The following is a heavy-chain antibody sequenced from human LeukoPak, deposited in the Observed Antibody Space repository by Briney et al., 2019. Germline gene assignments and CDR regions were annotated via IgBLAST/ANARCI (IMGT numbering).Heavy chain of an antibody. CDR3: ARGGLRRLDYYYYYMDV. CDR1: GYTFTSYG. D-gene: IGHD3-16*01. V-gene: IGHV1-18*01. CDR2: ISAYNGYT. J-gene: IGHJ6*03. Sequence: ASVEVSCKASGYTFTSYGISWVRQAPGQGLEWLGWISAYNGYTRYAQKLQGRVTMTTDTSTSTVYMELRSLRFDDTAVYYCARGGLRRLDYYYYYMDVWGKGTTVTVSS.